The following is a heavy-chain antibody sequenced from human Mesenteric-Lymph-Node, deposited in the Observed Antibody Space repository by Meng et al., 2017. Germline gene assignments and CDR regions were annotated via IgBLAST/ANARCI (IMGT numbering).Heavy chain of an antibody. CDR2: IWYDGSNK. CDR1: GFTFSTYI. J-gene: IGHJ4*02. D-gene: IGHD1-26*01. V-gene: IGHV3-33*08. CDR3: ARGSVSYYVSGSFDY. Sequence: GGSLRLSCAASGFTFSTYIFYWVRQAPGKGLEWVAVIWYDGSNKYYADSVKGRFTISRDNSKNTLYLQMNSLRAEDTAVYYCARGSVSYYVSGSFDYWGQGTLVTVSS.